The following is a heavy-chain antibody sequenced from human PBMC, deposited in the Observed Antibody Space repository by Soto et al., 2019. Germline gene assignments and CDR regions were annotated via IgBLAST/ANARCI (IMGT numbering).Heavy chain of an antibody. CDR1: GFTFSNSA. CDR2: IVGGSGHT. CDR3: AAEIYYYVSSDYVPFGL. Sequence: QMQLVQSGPEVKKPGTSVKVSCKASGFTFSNSAVQWVRQARGQHLEWIGWIVGGSGHTNYTQRFQERVTITRDMSTNPAYMGLRSLRSEDPALYYCAAEIYYYVSSDYVPFGLGGQGKMVTFSS. V-gene: IGHV1-58*01. D-gene: IGHD3-22*01. J-gene: IGHJ3*01.